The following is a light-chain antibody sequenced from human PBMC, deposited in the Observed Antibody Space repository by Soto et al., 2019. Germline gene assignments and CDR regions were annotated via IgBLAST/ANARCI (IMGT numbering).Light chain of an antibody. CDR3: QAWDSSTYV. J-gene: IGLJ1*01. V-gene: IGLV3-1*01. CDR2: QDN. CDR1: KLGEKY. Sequence: SYELTQPPSVSVSPGQTASITCSGEKLGEKYASWYQQKPGQAPLLVIYQDNKRPSGIPERFSGSNSGNTATLTISGTQAMDEADYYCQAWDSSTYVFGTGTKVTV.